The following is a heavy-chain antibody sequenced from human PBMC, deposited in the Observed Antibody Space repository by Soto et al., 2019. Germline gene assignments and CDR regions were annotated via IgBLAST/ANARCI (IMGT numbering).Heavy chain of an antibody. Sequence: GGSLRLSCAASGFTFDDYAMHWVRQAPGKGLEWVSGISWNSGSIGYADSVKGRFTISRDNAKNSLYLQMNSLRAEDTALYYCAKDIHLYSSSSAFDPWGQGTLVTVSS. V-gene: IGHV3-9*01. CDR2: ISWNSGSI. D-gene: IGHD6-6*01. CDR3: AKDIHLYSSSSAFDP. CDR1: GFTFDDYA. J-gene: IGHJ5*02.